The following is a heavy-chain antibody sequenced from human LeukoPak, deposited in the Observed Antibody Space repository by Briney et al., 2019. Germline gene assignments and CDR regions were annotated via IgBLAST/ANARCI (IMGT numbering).Heavy chain of an antibody. D-gene: IGHD3-22*01. Sequence: ASVKVSCKASGYTFTSYDINWVRQATGQGLEWMGWMNPNSGNTGYAQKFQGRVTMTRNTSISTAYMELSSLRSEDTAVYYYARGLRKTYYYDSSGPWGQGTLVTVSS. J-gene: IGHJ5*02. CDR1: GYTFTSYD. CDR2: MNPNSGNT. V-gene: IGHV1-8*01. CDR3: ARGLRKTYYYDSSGP.